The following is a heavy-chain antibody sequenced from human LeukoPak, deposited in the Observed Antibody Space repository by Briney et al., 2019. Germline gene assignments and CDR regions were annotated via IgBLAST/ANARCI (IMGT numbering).Heavy chain of an antibody. J-gene: IGHJ4*02. Sequence: SETLSLTCIVSSASVSSGSYYWSWIRQPPGKGLEWIGYIYYSGSTYYNPSLKSRVTISVDTSKNQFSLKLSSVTAADTAVYYCARVGYGDYFDYWGQGTLVTVSS. CDR1: SASVSSGSYY. CDR3: ARVGYGDYFDY. V-gene: IGHV4-31*03. D-gene: IGHD4-17*01. CDR2: IYYSGST.